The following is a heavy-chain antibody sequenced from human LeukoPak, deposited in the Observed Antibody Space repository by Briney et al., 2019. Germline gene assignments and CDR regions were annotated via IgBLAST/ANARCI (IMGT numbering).Heavy chain of an antibody. CDR3: ARGLHYYDSSGYYPY. D-gene: IGHD3-22*01. Sequence: GGSLRLSCAASGFTFSSYSMNWVRQAPGKGLEWVSYISSSSSTIYYADSVKGRFTISRDNAKNSLYLQMNSLRAEDTAVYYCARGLHYYDSSGYYPYWGQGTLVTVSS. CDR2: ISSSSSTI. V-gene: IGHV3-48*04. J-gene: IGHJ4*02. CDR1: GFTFSSYS.